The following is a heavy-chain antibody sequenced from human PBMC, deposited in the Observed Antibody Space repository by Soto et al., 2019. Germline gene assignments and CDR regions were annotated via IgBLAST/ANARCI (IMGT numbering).Heavy chain of an antibody. Sequence: QLQLQESGPGLVKPSETLSLTCTVSGGSISSSSYYWGWIRQPPGKGLEWIGSIYYSGSTYYNPSLKSRVTISVDTSKNQFSLKLSSVTAADTAVYYCGGLGRYYYGSGSYQSPQIDYWGQGTLVTVSS. V-gene: IGHV4-39*01. CDR3: GGLGRYYYGSGSYQSPQIDY. J-gene: IGHJ4*02. D-gene: IGHD3-10*01. CDR1: GGSISSSSYY. CDR2: IYYSGST.